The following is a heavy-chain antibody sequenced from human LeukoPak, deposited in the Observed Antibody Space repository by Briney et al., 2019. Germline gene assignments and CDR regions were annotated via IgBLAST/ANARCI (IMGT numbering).Heavy chain of an antibody. V-gene: IGHV4-39*01. CDR1: GASISSSRYY. D-gene: IGHD1-14*01. J-gene: IGHJ4*02. Sequence: SETLSLTCAVSGASISSSRYYWGWIRQPPGKGREWIGRIFYSGTTFYNTSRKSRVIISVDTSKNQFSLRLTSVTAADTAVYYCARHPRITKSADGWVYWGQGTLVTVSS. CDR3: ARHPRITKSADGWVY. CDR2: IFYSGTT.